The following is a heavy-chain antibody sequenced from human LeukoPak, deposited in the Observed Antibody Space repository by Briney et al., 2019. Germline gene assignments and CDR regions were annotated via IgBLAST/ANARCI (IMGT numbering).Heavy chain of an antibody. CDR2: IIPIFGTA. Sequence: ASVKVSCKASGGTFSSYAISGVRQAPGQGLEWMGGIIPIFGTANYAQKFQGRVTITTDESTSTAYMELSSLRSEDTAVYYCARGLVGATRGYYFDYWGQGTLVTVSS. D-gene: IGHD1-26*01. V-gene: IGHV1-69*05. J-gene: IGHJ4*02. CDR1: GGTFSSYA. CDR3: ARGLVGATRGYYFDY.